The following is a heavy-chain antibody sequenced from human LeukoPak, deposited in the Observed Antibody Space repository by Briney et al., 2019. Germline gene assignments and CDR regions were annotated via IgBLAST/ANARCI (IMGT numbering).Heavy chain of an antibody. J-gene: IGHJ4*02. CDR1: GYTLTELS. CDR2: FDPGDGET. CDR3: ATVSGYDILTGYYFGY. D-gene: IGHD3-9*01. Sequence: ASVKVSCTVSGYTLTELSMHWVRQAPGKGLEWMGGFDPGDGETIYAQKFQGRVTMTEDTSTDTAYMELSSLRSEDTAVYYCATVSGYDILTGYYFGYWGQGTLVTVSS. V-gene: IGHV1-24*01.